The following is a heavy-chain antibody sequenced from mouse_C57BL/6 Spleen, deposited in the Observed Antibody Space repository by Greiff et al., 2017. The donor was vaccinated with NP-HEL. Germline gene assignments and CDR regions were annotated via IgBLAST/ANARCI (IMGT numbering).Heavy chain of an antibody. V-gene: IGHV1-76*01. CDR2: IYPGSGNT. CDR1: GYTFTDYY. D-gene: IGHD2-5*01. J-gene: IGHJ1*03. CDR3: ARSYSNWYFDV. Sequence: QVQLQQSGAELVRPGASVKLSCKASGYTFTDYYINWVKQRPGQGLEWIARIYPGSGNTYYNEKFKGKATLTAEKSSSTAYMQLSSLTSEDSAVYFCARSYSNWYFDVWGTGTTVTVSS.